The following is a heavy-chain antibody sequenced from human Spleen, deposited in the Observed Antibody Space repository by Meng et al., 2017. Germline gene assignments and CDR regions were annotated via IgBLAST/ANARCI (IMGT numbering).Heavy chain of an antibody. CDR1: LGSFSDYF. D-gene: IGHD3-3*01. CDR2: INHSGST. CDR3: ARVSRGWSGYYGY. Sequence: HVQLQQWGAGLLKPSETLSLTCAVYLGSFSDYFWSWIRQPPGKGLEWIGEINHSGSTNYNPSLKSRVTISVDTSKNQFSLKLSSVTAADTAVYYCARVSRGWSGYYGYWGQGTLVTVSS. V-gene: IGHV4-34*01. J-gene: IGHJ4*02.